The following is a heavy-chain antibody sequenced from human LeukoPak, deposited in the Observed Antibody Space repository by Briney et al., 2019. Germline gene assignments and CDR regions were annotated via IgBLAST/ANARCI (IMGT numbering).Heavy chain of an antibody. CDR1: GGTFSSYA. V-gene: IGHV1-69*13. D-gene: IGHD5-12*01. Sequence: SVTVSCTASGGTFSSYAISWVRQAPGQGLEWMGGIIPIFGTANYAQKFQGRVTITADESTSTAYMELSSLRSEDTAVYYCARLGYSGCDVVDYWGQGTLVTVSS. CDR2: IIPIFGTA. J-gene: IGHJ4*02. CDR3: ARLGYSGCDVVDY.